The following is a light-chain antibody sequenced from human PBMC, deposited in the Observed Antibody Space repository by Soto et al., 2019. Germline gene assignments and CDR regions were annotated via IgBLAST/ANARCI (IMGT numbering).Light chain of an antibody. J-gene: IGLJ3*02. Sequence: QSALTQPASVSGSRGQSITVSCTGTSGNVGSYNFVSWYRQYPGKAPELIIYEVSQRPSTFFNRFSGSKSGNTASLTISGLQSDDEADYYCCSYAGNNALVFGGGTKVTVL. CDR3: CSYAGNNALV. CDR1: SGNVGSYNF. V-gene: IGLV2-23*02. CDR2: EVS.